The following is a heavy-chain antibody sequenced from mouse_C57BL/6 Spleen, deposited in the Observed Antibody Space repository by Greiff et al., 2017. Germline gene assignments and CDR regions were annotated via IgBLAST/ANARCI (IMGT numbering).Heavy chain of an antibody. J-gene: IGHJ4*01. CDR1: GYTFTSYW. D-gene: IGHD1-1*01. CDR3: ARVGGSSYVYAMDY. Sequence: QVQLQQPGAELVKPGASVKLSCKASGYTFTSYWMHWVKQRPGRGLEWIGRIDPNSGGTKYNEKFKSKATLTVDKPSSTAYMQLSSLTTEDCAVAYCARVGGSSYVYAMDYWGQGTSVTVSS. V-gene: IGHV1-72*01. CDR2: IDPNSGGT.